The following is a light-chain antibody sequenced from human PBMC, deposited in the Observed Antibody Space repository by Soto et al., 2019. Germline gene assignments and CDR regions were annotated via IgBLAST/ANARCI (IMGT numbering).Light chain of an antibody. J-gene: IGLJ3*02. CDR3: SSYAGINTWV. CDR2: EVT. V-gene: IGLV2-8*01. Sequence: QSALTQPPSASGSPGQSVTISCTGTSSDVGGHNYVSWYQQRPGKAPKLIIYEVTQRPSGVSDRFSGSKSGNTATLTVSGLQAEDEADYHCSSYAGINTWVFGGGTKLTVL. CDR1: SSDVGGHNY.